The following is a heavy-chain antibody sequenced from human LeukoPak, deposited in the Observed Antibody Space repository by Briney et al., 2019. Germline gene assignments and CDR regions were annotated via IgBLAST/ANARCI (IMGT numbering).Heavy chain of an antibody. CDR3: ANSPRGTEYFHH. CDR2: INYSGST. Sequence: SETLSLTCTVSGDSVSSYYWSWIRQPPGKGLEWIGYINYSGSTNYNPSLKSRVTISGDTSKNQFSLKLSSVTAADTAVYNCANSPRGTEYFHHWGQGTLVTVSS. CDR1: GDSVSSYY. D-gene: IGHD4-23*01. J-gene: IGHJ1*01. V-gene: IGHV4-59*08.